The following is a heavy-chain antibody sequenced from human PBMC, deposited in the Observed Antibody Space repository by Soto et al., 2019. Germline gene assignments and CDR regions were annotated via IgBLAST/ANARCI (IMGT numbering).Heavy chain of an antibody. Sequence: GGSLRLSCAASGFNFSTYTMNWVRQAPGKGLEWVSSISSSDRYIYYADSVKGRFTISRDDAKNSLYLQMNSLRAEDTAVYYCARDRCSGGSCYRTYAFDIWGQGTLVTVSS. D-gene: IGHD2-15*01. CDR1: GFNFSTYT. CDR2: ISSSDRYI. CDR3: ARDRCSGGSCYRTYAFDI. J-gene: IGHJ3*02. V-gene: IGHV3-21*06.